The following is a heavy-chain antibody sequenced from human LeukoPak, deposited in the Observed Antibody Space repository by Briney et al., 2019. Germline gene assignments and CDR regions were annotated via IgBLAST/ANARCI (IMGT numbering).Heavy chain of an antibody. V-gene: IGHV1-69*05. Sequence: SVKVSCKASGGTFSSYAISWVRQAPGQGLEWMGGIIPIFGTANYAQKFQGRVTITTDESTSTAYMELSSLRSEDTAVYYCARQATGYSSGARDWFDPWGQGTLVTVSS. J-gene: IGHJ5*02. D-gene: IGHD6-19*01. CDR3: ARQATGYSSGARDWFDP. CDR2: IIPIFGTA. CDR1: GGTFSSYA.